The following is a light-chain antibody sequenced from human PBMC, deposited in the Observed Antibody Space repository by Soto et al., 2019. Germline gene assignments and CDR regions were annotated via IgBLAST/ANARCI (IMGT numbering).Light chain of an antibody. Sequence: EIVLTQSPGTLSLSPGXRATLSCRASQSVSSSYLAWYQQKPGQAPRLLIYGASSRATGIPDRFSGSGSGTDFTLTISRLEPEDFAVYYCQQYGSSPCTFGQGTKVDIK. CDR2: GAS. J-gene: IGKJ1*01. CDR1: QSVSSSY. V-gene: IGKV3-20*01. CDR3: QQYGSSPCT.